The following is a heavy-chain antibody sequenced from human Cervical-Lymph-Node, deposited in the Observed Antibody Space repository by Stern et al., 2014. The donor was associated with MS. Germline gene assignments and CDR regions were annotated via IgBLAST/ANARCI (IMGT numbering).Heavy chain of an antibody. J-gene: IGHJ6*02. Sequence: QVQLVESGGGVVQPWRSLRLSCAASGFTFSSYGMHWVRQAPGKGLEWVAVIWYDGSNKSYADSVKGRFTISTNDSKNTLYLQMNSLRAEDTAVYYCARGEPIGWFGELSYYYYYGMDVWGQGTTVTVSS. V-gene: IGHV3-33*01. CDR1: GFTFSSYG. CDR3: ARGEPIGWFGELSYYYYYGMDV. CDR2: IWYDGSNK. D-gene: IGHD3-10*01.